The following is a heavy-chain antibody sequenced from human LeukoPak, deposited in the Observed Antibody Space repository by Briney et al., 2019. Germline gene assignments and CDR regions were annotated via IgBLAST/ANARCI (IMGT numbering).Heavy chain of an antibody. CDR3: ATMVRGRFDY. V-gene: IGHV3-21*01. D-gene: IGHD3-10*01. J-gene: IGHJ4*02. CDR1: GFTFSSYT. Sequence: GGSLRLSCAASGFTFSSYTMKWVRQAPGKGLEWVSSISSSSSYIYYADSVKGRFTISRDNAKNSLFLQTNSLRAEDTAVYYCATMVRGRFDYWGQGTLVTVSS. CDR2: ISSSSSYI.